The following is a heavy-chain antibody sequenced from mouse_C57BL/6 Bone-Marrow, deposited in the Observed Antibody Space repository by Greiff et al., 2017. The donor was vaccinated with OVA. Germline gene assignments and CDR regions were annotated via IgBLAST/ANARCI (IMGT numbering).Heavy chain of an antibody. D-gene: IGHD2-12*01. V-gene: IGHV5-17*01. CDR2: ISSGGSTI. CDR1: GFTFSDYG. Sequence: EVHLVESGGGLVKPGGSLKLSCAASGFTFSDYGMHWVRQAPEKGLEWVAYISSGGSTIYYADTVKGRFTISRDNAKNTLFLQMNSLRSEDTAMYWSASVNYRDYDVGGRGTTVTVSS. CDR3: ASVNYRDYDV. J-gene: IGHJ1*03.